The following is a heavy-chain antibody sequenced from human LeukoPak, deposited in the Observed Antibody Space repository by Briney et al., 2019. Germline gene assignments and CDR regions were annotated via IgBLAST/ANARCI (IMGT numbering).Heavy chain of an antibody. CDR2: ISSSSSTI. CDR3: ARDPGITIFGVAEYYFDY. Sequence: GGSLRLSCAASGFTFSSYSMNWVRQAPGKGLEGVSYISSSSSTIYYADSVKGRFTISRDNAKNSLYLQMNSLRAEDTAVYYCARDPGITIFGVAEYYFDYWGQGTLVTVSS. V-gene: IGHV3-48*04. D-gene: IGHD3-3*01. J-gene: IGHJ4*02. CDR1: GFTFSSYS.